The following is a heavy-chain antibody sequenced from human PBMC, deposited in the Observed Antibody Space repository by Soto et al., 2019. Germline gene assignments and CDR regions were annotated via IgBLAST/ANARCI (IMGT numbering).Heavy chain of an antibody. CDR1: GYTFANYA. J-gene: IGHJ5*01. V-gene: IGHV1-3*01. Sequence: ASVKVSCKASGYTFANYAMQWVRQAPGQRLEWMGWTNGGSGSTRYSQNFQGRLTITRDSSANTVYMELSSLRSGDTAIYYCARSPPPLGRFDSWGQGTLVTVSS. CDR2: TNGGSGST. CDR3: ARSPPPLGRFDS.